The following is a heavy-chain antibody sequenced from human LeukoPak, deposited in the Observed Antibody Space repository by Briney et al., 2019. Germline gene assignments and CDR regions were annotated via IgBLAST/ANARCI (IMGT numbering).Heavy chain of an antibody. J-gene: IGHJ4*02. D-gene: IGHD3-3*01. CDR1: GYTFTSYD. Sequence: ASVKVSCKASGYTFTSYDINWVRQATGQGLEWMGWMNPNSGNTGYAQKFQGRVTITRNTSISTAYMELSSLRSEDTAVYYCARGWSLEWLLAYWGQGTLVTVSS. CDR3: ARGWSLEWLLAY. CDR2: MNPNSGNT. V-gene: IGHV1-8*03.